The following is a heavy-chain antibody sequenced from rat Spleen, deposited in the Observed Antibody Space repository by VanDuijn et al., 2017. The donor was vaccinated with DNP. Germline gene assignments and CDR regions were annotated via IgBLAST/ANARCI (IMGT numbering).Heavy chain of an antibody. Sequence: EVQLVESGGGPVQPGRSLKLSCVASGFIFSNYWMTWIRQAPGKGLEWVASIHNTGGTTYYPDSLKGRFTISRDNANSTLNLQMTSLRSEDTATYYCARQDPFDYWGQGVMVTVSS. CDR1: GFIFSNYW. CDR3: ARQDPFDY. CDR2: IHNTGGTT. V-gene: IGHV5-31*01. J-gene: IGHJ2*01.